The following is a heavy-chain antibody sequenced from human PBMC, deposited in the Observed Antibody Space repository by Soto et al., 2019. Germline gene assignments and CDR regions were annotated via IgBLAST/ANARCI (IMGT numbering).Heavy chain of an antibody. CDR1: DDSISSSSQY. CDR2: IHYSGTS. CDR3: ARHWIAGSSIP. V-gene: IGHV4-39*01. D-gene: IGHD2-21*01. J-gene: IGHJ5*02. Sequence: PSETLSLTCSVSDDSISSSSQYWGWIRQPPGKGLEWIGSIHYSGTSYYNPSLKSRVTIFVDTSKNQLSLKLSSVTAADTAVYYCARHWIAGSSIPWGQGTLVTVSS.